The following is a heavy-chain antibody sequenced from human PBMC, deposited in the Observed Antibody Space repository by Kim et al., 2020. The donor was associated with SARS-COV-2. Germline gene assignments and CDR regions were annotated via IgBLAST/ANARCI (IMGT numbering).Heavy chain of an antibody. V-gene: IGHV3-43*01. Sequence: ADSVKGRFTISRDNSKNSLYLQMNSLRTEDTALYYCAKDIGDSGSPSYDYWGQGTLVTVSS. J-gene: IGHJ4*02. D-gene: IGHD1-26*01. CDR3: AKDIGDSGSPSYDY.